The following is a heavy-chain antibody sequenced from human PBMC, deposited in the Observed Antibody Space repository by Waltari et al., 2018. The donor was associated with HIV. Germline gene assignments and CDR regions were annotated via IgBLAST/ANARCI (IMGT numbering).Heavy chain of an antibody. CDR1: GFIFSNYW. CDR3: ARVYSSTTGRALDY. D-gene: IGHD2-2*01. J-gene: IGHJ4*02. Sequence: EVQLVESGGGLVQPGGSLRLSCVGSGFIFSNYWMTWVRQAPGKGLEWVSNKKQDGREKNYVDSVAGRFSISRDNANNSLYLQLNSLRDEDTAVYYCARVYSSTTGRALDYWGQGALVTVSS. V-gene: IGHV3-7*01. CDR2: KKQDGREK.